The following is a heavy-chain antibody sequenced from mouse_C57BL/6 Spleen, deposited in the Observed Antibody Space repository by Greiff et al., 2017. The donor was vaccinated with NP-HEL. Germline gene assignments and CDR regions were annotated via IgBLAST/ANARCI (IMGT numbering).Heavy chain of an antibody. CDR3: ARWDYDLAY. Sequence: VQGVESGPELVKPGASVKISCKASGYAFSSSWMNWVKQRPGKGLEWIGRIYPGDGDTNYNGKFKGKATLTADKSSSTAYMQLSSLTSEDSAVYFCARWDYDLAYWGQGTLVTVSA. V-gene: IGHV1-82*01. D-gene: IGHD2-4*01. CDR1: GYAFSSSW. CDR2: IYPGDGDT. J-gene: IGHJ3*01.